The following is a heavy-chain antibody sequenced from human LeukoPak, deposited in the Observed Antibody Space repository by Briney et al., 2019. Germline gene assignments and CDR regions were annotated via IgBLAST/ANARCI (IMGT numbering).Heavy chain of an antibody. CDR2: ISGSGGST. CDR3: AKEGGFRAVVVPSWDY. D-gene: IGHD2-2*01. Sequence: TGGSLRLSCAASGFTFSSYAMSWVRQAPGKGLEWVSAISGSGGSTYYADSVKGRFTISRDNSKNTLYLQMNSMRAEDTAVYYSAKEGGFRAVVVPSWDYWGQGTLVTVSS. J-gene: IGHJ4*02. V-gene: IGHV3-23*01. CDR1: GFTFSSYA.